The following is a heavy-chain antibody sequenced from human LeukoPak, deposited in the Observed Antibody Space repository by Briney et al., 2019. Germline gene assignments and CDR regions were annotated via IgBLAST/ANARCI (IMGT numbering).Heavy chain of an antibody. CDR1: GFSFGDYA. D-gene: IGHD3-22*01. CDR2: IRIRAYGGTT. CDR3: SREFASGYYYADFDY. Sequence: PGGSLRLSCTASGFSFGDYAMSWVRQAPGKGLEWVGFIRIRAYGGTTEYAASVKGRFTISRDDSKSIAYLQMDSLKTEDTAVYYCSREFASGYYYADFDYWGQGTLVTVSS. V-gene: IGHV3-49*04. J-gene: IGHJ4*02.